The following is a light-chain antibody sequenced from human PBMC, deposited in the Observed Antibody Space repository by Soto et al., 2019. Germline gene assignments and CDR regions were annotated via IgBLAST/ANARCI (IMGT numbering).Light chain of an antibody. CDR2: AVS. CDR1: SSDVGDYSY. Sequence: QSVLTQPASVSGSPGQSITISSTGTSSDVGDYSYVSWYQQHPGKAPKVLIYAVSNRPSGVSNRFSGSKSGNTASLTISGLQAEDEADYYCSSYTSSNTWVFGGGTKLTVL. CDR3: SSYTSSNTWV. J-gene: IGLJ3*02. V-gene: IGLV2-14*01.